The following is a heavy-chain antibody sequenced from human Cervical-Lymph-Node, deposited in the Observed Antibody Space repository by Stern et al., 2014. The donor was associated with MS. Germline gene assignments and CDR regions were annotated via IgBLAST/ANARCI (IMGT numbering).Heavy chain of an antibody. Sequence: EVQLVESGGHLVRPGGSLRLSCEVSGFTVSSTYMSWVRQAPGKGLEWVSVIYSGGGTYYADSVEGRFTISRDNTKNTLYLQMNSLRVEDTAVYFCARDDPPKFAEYSSSWNSDYWGQGTLVTVSS. CDR1: GFTVSSTY. D-gene: IGHD5-12*01. V-gene: IGHV3-66*01. CDR2: IYSGGGT. J-gene: IGHJ4*02. CDR3: ARDDPPKFAEYSSSWNSDY.